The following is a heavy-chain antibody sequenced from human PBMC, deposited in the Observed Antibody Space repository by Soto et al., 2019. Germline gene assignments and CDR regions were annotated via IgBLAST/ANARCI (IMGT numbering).Heavy chain of an antibody. V-gene: IGHV3-23*01. CDR3: AKDKSASGIVVVIMGA. CDR1: GFPFSSYA. D-gene: IGHD1-26*01. J-gene: IGHJ6*02. CDR2: ISGSGAHT. Sequence: EVQLLESGGGLVQPGGSLRLSCAASGFPFSSYAMYWVRQVPGKGLEWVSSISGSGAHTYYADAKEGLFTITRDSPQNKLYLQINSLRAESTGGYHFAKDKSASGIVVVIMGAWGQGTTVSVS.